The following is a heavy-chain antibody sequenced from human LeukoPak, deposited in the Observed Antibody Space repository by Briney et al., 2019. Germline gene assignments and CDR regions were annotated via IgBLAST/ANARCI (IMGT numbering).Heavy chain of an antibody. CDR3: ARGRLVSSQPFDY. CDR2: MDYTGTT. D-gene: IGHD6-6*01. J-gene: IGHJ4*02. V-gene: IGHV4-59*12. Sequence: SETLSLTCTVSGGSISSDYWTWIRQSPGKGLEWIGYMDYTGTTKYNPALKSRISISVDTSKSQFSLRLNSVTAADTAVYYCARGRLVSSQPFDYWGQGTLVTVSS. CDR1: GGSISSDY.